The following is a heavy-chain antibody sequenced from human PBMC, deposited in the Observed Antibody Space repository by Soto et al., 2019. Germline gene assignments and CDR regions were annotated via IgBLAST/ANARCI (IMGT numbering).Heavy chain of an antibody. CDR1: GYTFTGYY. CDR2: INPNSGGT. D-gene: IGHD2-15*01. V-gene: IGHV1-2*02. J-gene: IGHJ2*01. Sequence: GASVKVSCKASGYTFTGYYMHWVRQAPGQGLEWMGWINPNSGGTNYAQKFQGRVTMTRDASISTAYMELSRLRSDDTAVYYCARVACSGGSCYSYWYFDLWGRGTLVTVS. CDR3: ARVACSGGSCYSYWYFDL.